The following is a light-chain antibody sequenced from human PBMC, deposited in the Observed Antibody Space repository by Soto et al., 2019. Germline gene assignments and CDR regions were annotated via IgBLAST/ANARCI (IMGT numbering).Light chain of an antibody. CDR1: SGHSTYA. CDR3: QTWGTGIRV. J-gene: IGLJ3*02. V-gene: IGLV4-69*01. CDR2: INVDGSH. Sequence: QAVVTQSPSASASLGASVKLTCTLSSGHSTYAIAWHQQQPEKGPRYLMKINVDGSHNKGDGIPDRFSGSSSGAERYLTISSLQSEDEADYYCQTWGTGIRVFGGGTKLTVL.